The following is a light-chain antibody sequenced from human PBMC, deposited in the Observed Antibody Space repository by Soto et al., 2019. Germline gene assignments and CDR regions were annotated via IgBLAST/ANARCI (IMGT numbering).Light chain of an antibody. Sequence: DIQMTQSPSSLSASVGDRVTITCRASQTTNNYLNWYQQKPGKAPKLLIFAASTLQSGVPSRFSGSGSGTDFTLSISSLQPDDFATYYCQQSYSNPRTFGQGTKVDIK. V-gene: IGKV1-39*01. J-gene: IGKJ1*01. CDR3: QQSYSNPRT. CDR2: AAS. CDR1: QTTNNY.